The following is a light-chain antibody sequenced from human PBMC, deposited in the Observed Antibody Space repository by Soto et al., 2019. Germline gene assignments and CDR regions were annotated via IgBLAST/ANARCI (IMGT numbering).Light chain of an antibody. CDR3: QQANSVPWT. CDR2: ATS. J-gene: IGKJ1*01. Sequence: IQMTQSPSSVSASVGDRVILTCRASQRISSWLAWYHQRPGKAPKLLIYATSTLETGVLSRFSGSGSGRDFTLTISSLQPEDLGTYFCQQANSVPWTFGQGTKVEVK. V-gene: IGKV1-12*01. CDR1: QRISSW.